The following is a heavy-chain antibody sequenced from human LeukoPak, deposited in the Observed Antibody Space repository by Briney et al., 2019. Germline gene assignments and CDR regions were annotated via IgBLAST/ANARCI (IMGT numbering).Heavy chain of an antibody. CDR1: GYTFTSFD. CDR3: ASGCSSTSCFSMVDP. D-gene: IGHD2-2*01. Sequence: ASVKVSCKASGYTFTSFDINWVRQATGQGLEWMGWMNPNSGNTGYAQKFQGRVTITRNTSISTAYMELSSLRSEDTAVYYCASGCSSTSCFSMVDPWGQGTLVTVSS. V-gene: IGHV1-8*03. J-gene: IGHJ5*02. CDR2: MNPNSGNT.